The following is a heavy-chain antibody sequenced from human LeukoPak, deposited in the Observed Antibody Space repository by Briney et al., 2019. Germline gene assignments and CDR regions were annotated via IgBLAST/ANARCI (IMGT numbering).Heavy chain of an antibody. CDR2: IIPVFGTP. J-gene: IGHJ4*02. CDR3: ARARRVHSSSWYSDS. Sequence: SVKVSCKASRDTFSNYAISWVRQAPGHGLEWMGGIIPVFGTPYYAQKFRGSVTISVDESTTTAYMELSSLRSEDTAVYYCARARRVHSSSWYSDSWGQGTLVTVSS. V-gene: IGHV1-69*13. CDR1: RDTFSNYA. D-gene: IGHD6-13*01.